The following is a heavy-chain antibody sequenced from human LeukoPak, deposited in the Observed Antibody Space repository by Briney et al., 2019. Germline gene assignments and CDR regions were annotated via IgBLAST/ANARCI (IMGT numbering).Heavy chain of an antibody. J-gene: IGHJ4*02. CDR1: GFIFSNYG. CDR2: MQYDGSDK. V-gene: IGHV3-30*02. CDR3: AKDQQLEPFDY. Sequence: GGALRLSCASSGFIFSNYGMHWVRQAPGRGLEWVAFMQYDGSDKFFADSVKGRFTISRDNSKNTLYLQMNSLRAEDTAVYYCAKDQQLEPFDYWGQGTLVTVSS. D-gene: IGHD1-1*01.